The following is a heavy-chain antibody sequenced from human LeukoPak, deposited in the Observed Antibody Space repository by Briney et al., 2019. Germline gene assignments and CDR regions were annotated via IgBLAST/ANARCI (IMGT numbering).Heavy chain of an antibody. D-gene: IGHD3-10*01. V-gene: IGHV1-18*01. CDR1: GYTFTSYG. CDR2: ISAYNGNT. CDR3: ARDGMVRGVIGVQEFDY. J-gene: IGHJ4*02. Sequence: GASVKVSCKASGYTFTSYGISWVRQAPGQGLEWMGWISAYNGNTNYAQKLQGRVTMTTDTSTSTAYMELRSLRSDDTAVYYCARDGMVRGVIGVQEFDYWGQGTLVTVSS.